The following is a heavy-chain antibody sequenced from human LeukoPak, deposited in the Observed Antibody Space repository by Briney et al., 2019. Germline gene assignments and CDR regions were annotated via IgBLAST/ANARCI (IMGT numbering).Heavy chain of an antibody. CDR3: AQMVVGATQNYYYYYYGMDV. D-gene: IGHD1-26*01. J-gene: IGHJ6*02. CDR1: GFSLSTSGMC. CDR2: IDWDDDK. Sequence: SGPTLVNPTQTLTLTCTFSGFSLSTSGMCVSWIRQPPGKALEWLALIDWDDDKYYSTSLKTRLTISKDTSKNQVVLTMTNMDPVDTATYYCAQMVVGATQNYYYYYYGMDVWGQGTTVTVSS. V-gene: IGHV2-70*01.